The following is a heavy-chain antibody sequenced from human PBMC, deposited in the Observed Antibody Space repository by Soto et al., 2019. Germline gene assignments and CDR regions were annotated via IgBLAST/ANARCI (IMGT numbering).Heavy chain of an antibody. Sequence: EVQVLESGGALIQPGGSLRLSCAVSGVTFSRYAMTWVRQAPGKGLEWVSAISGSGGRTYYADSVKGRFTISRDNSRNTLFLQMNSLRAEDTAEYYCGRDPNGDYIGAFDFWGQGTMVTVSS. CDR1: GVTFSRYA. CDR3: GRDPNGDYIGAFDF. D-gene: IGHD4-17*01. J-gene: IGHJ3*01. V-gene: IGHV3-23*01. CDR2: ISGSGGRT.